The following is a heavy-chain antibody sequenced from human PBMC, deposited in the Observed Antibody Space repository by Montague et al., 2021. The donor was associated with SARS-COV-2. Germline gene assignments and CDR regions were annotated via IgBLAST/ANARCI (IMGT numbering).Heavy chain of an antibody. CDR3: ARGADYDFWSGFLRYKWFGP. V-gene: IGHV4-34*01. J-gene: IGHJ5*02. D-gene: IGHD3-3*01. CDR1: TDSFSGYY. CDR2: TTHSGST. Sequence: SETLSLTCAVHTDSFSGYYWSWIRQSPGKGLEWIGETTHSGSTNHNPSLQSRVTISVDKSKKQVSLKLRSLTAADTAVYYCARGADYDFWSGFLRYKWFGPWGQGTPVIVSS.